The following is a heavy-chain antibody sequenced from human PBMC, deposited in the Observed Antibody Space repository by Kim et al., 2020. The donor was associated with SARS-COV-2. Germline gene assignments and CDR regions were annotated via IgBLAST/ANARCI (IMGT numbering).Heavy chain of an antibody. CDR1: GGSFSGYY. D-gene: IGHD3-16*01. CDR3: ARAGGEMAAHPPYYFDY. Sequence: SETLSLTCAVYGGSFSGYYWSWIRQPPGKGLEWIGEINHSGSTNYNPSLKSRVTISVDTSKNQFSLKLSSVTAADTAVYYCARAGGEMAAHPPYYFDYWG. V-gene: IGHV4-34*01. J-gene: IGHJ4*01. CDR2: INHSGST.